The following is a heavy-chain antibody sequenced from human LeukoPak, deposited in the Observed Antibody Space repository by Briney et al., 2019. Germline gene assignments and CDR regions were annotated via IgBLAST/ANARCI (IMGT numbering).Heavy chain of an antibody. CDR3: AKDATAVPGTVYMDV. V-gene: IGHV3-48*03. CDR2: ISISGDTI. J-gene: IGHJ6*03. CDR1: GFTFSDYE. D-gene: IGHD2-2*01. Sequence: GGSLRLSCAASGFTFSDYEMNWVRQAPGKWLEWLSHISISGDTIHYADSVEGRFTISRDNAKNSVYLQMTSLRAEDTALYYCAKDATAVPGTVYMDVWGKGTTVTVSS.